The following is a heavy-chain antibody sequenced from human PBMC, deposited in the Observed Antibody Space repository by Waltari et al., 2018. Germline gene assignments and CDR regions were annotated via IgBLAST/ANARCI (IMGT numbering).Heavy chain of an antibody. V-gene: IGHV1-8*03. CDR2: MNPNSGNT. CDR1: GYTFTSYD. D-gene: IGHD6-6*01. Sequence: QVQLVQSGAEVKKPGASVKVSCKASGYTFTSYDINWVRQATGQGLEWMGWMNPNSGNTGYAQKFQGRVTITRNTSISTAYMELSSLRSEDTAVYYCARGPSIAARQTRRYYFDYWAREPWSPSPQ. CDR3: ARGPSIAARQTRRYYFDY. J-gene: IGHJ4*02.